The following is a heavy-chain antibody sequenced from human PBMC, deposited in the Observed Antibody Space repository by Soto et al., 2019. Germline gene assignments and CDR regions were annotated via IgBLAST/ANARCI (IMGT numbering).Heavy chain of an antibody. CDR3: ARDRALGYDSSGYNY. CDR1: GYTFTGYY. Sequence: ASVKVSCKASGYTFTGYYMHWVRQAPGQGLEWMGWINPNSGGTNYAQKFQGRVTMTRDTSISTAYMELSRLRSDDTAAYYCARDRALGYDSSGYNYWGQGTLVTVSS. V-gene: IGHV1-2*02. J-gene: IGHJ4*02. D-gene: IGHD3-22*01. CDR2: INPNSGGT.